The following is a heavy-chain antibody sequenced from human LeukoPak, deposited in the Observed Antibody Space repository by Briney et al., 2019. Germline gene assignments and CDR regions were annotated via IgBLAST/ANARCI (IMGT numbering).Heavy chain of an antibody. Sequence: PGGSLRLSCAASGFTFDDYAMHWVRQAPGKGLEWVSGISWNSGSIGYADSVKGRFTISRDNAKNSLYLQMNSLRAEDTAVYYCARELAQLEDIVVVPAAMPWFDPWGQGTLVTVSS. CDR2: ISWNSGSI. J-gene: IGHJ5*02. V-gene: IGHV3-9*01. CDR1: GFTFDDYA. D-gene: IGHD2-2*01. CDR3: ARELAQLEDIVVVPAAMPWFDP.